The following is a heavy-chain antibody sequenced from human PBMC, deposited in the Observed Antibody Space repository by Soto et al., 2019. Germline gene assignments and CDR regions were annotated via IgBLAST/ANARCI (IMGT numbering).Heavy chain of an antibody. V-gene: IGHV3-23*01. J-gene: IGHJ4*02. CDR3: AKKVNSGSGSQYFDY. D-gene: IGHD3-10*01. CDR1: GFTFSRYS. CDR2: FRSSGDDGTT. Sequence: GGSLRLSCAASGFTFSRYSKSWVRQAQGKGLEWVSGFRSSGDDGTTYYADSVKGRFTISRDNSKNTLFLQMNSLRAEDTAIYYCAKKVNSGSGSQYFDYWGQGTLVTVSS.